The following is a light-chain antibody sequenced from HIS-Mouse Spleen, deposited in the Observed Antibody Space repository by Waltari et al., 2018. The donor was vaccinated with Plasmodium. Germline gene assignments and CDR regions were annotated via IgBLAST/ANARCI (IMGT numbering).Light chain of an antibody. Sequence: QSALTQPASVSGSPGQSITISCTGTRRDFGGYNLFSWYQQHPGKAPKLMIYEGSKRPSGVSNRFSGSKSGNTASLTISGLQAEDEADYYCCSYAGSRMVFGGGTKLTVL. V-gene: IGLV2-23*01. CDR2: EGS. CDR3: CSYAGSRMV. CDR1: RRDFGGYNL. J-gene: IGLJ2*01.